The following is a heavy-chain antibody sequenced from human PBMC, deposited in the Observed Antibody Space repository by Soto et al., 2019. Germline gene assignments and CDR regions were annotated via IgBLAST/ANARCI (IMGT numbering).Heavy chain of an antibody. CDR1: GGSISSYY. CDR2: IYHSGST. J-gene: IGHJ4*02. V-gene: IGHV4-59*01. CDR3: ARSPYSSSWRYYFDY. D-gene: IGHD6-13*01. Sequence: SETLSLTCTVSGGSISSYYWSWIRQPPGKGLEWIGYIYHSGSTNYNPSLKSRVTISVDTSKNQFSLKLSSVTAADTAVYYCARSPYSSSWRYYFDYWGQGTLVTVSS.